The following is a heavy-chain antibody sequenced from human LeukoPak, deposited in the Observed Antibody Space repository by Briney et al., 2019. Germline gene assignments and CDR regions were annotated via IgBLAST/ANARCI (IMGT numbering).Heavy chain of an antibody. Sequence: HPGGSLRLSCAASGFTVSSGYVSWVRQAPGKGLEWVSVIYSGGITYYADSVKGRFTFSRDNSKNTLYLQMNSLRVDDTAVYYCARDGPGRYSSSWHGGAFDIWGQGTMVTVSS. CDR3: ARDGPGRYSSSWHGGAFDI. J-gene: IGHJ3*02. CDR1: GFTVSSGY. CDR2: IYSGGIT. D-gene: IGHD6-13*01. V-gene: IGHV3-53*01.